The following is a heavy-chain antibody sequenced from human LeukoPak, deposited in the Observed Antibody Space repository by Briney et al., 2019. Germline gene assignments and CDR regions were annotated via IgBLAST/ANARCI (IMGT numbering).Heavy chain of an antibody. CDR1: GGSFSGYY. CDR3: ASLPTGYSSTDYYGIDV. J-gene: IGHJ6*01. CDR2: INHSEST. D-gene: IGHD2-15*01. V-gene: IGHV4-34*01. Sequence: NPSETLSLTCAVYGGSFSGYYWSWIRQPPGKGLEWIGEINHSESTNYNPSLKSRVTMSVDTSKNQFSLKVRSVTATDTAVYYCASLPTGYSSTDYYGIDVWGQGTTVTVSS.